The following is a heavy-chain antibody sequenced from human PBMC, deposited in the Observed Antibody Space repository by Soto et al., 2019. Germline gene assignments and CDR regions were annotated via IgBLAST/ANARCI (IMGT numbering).Heavy chain of an antibody. CDR3: AKGFALYQLHDY. V-gene: IGHV3-30*18. CDR2: ISYDGSNK. J-gene: IGHJ4*02. D-gene: IGHD2-2*01. Sequence: GGSLRLSCAASGFTFSSYGMHWVRQAPGKGLEWVAVISYDGSNKYYADSVKGRFTISRDNSKNTLYLQMNSLRAEDTAVYYCAKGFALYQLHDYWGQGTLVTVSS. CDR1: GFTFSSYG.